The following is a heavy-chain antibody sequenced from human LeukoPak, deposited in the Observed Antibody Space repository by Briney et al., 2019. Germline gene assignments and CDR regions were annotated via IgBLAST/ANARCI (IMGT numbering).Heavy chain of an antibody. V-gene: IGHV3-23*01. Sequence: PGGSLRLSCAASGFTFSSYAMSWVRQAPGKGLEWFSAISGSGGSTYYADSVKGRFTISRDNSKNTLYLQMNSLRAEDTAVYYCAKAKNGYCSSTSCYPAYYYYYMDVWGKGTTVTVSS. CDR1: GFTFSSYA. CDR2: ISGSGGST. J-gene: IGHJ6*03. CDR3: AKAKNGYCSSTSCYPAYYYYYMDV. D-gene: IGHD2-2*03.